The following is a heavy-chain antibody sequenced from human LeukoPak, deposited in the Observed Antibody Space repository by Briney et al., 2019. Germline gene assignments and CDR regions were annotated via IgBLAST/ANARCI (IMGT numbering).Heavy chain of an antibody. CDR3: ARRSPHYDILTGP. D-gene: IGHD3-9*01. CDR2: IYYSGST. Sequence: SETLSLTCTVSGGSISSYYWSWIRQPPGKGLEWIGYIYYSGSTNYNPSLKSRVTISVDTSKNQFSLKLNSVTAADTAVYYCARRSPHYDILTGPWGQGTLVTVSS. CDR1: GGSISSYY. J-gene: IGHJ5*02. V-gene: IGHV4-59*08.